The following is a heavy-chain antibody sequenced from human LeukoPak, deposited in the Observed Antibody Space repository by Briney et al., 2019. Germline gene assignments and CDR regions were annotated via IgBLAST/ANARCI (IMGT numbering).Heavy chain of an antibody. J-gene: IGHJ4*02. Sequence: GGSLRLSCAASGFTFSNYWMSWVRQAPGKGLEWVANIKRDGSEKYYVDSVKGRFTVPRDNAKNSLYLQMNTLRAEDTAVYYCARVDCSGGSCYVFDYWGQGTLVTVSS. CDR2: IKRDGSEK. CDR3: ARVDCSGGSCYVFDY. D-gene: IGHD2-15*01. CDR1: GFTFSNYW. V-gene: IGHV3-7*05.